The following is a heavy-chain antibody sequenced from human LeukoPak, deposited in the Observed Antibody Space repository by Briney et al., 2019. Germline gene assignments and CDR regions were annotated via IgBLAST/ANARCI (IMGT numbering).Heavy chain of an antibody. D-gene: IGHD2-15*01. J-gene: IGHJ4*02. CDR3: TRDLNSGGSC. Sequence: GGSLRLSCAASGFTFSNYGVSWVRQAPGKGLEWVSVIHSGGNTYYADSVKGRFTISRDNSKNTMYLQMNSLRAEDTAVYYCTRDLNSGGSCWGQGTLVIVSS. V-gene: IGHV3-53*01. CDR1: GFTFSNYG. CDR2: IHSGGNT.